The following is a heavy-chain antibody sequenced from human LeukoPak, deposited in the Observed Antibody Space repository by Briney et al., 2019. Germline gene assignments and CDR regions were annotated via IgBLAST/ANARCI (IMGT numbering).Heavy chain of an antibody. Sequence: SETLSLTCTVSGYSISSGYYRGWIRQPPAKGLEWIGSSYHSRRTYYNPSLNSRVTISVDTSKNQYSLKLSSVTAADTAVYYCAREGDSSSVGWFDPWGQGTLVTVSS. V-gene: IGHV4-38-2*02. CDR2: SYHSRRT. D-gene: IGHD6-13*01. CDR1: GYSISSGYY. CDR3: AREGDSSSVGWFDP. J-gene: IGHJ5*02.